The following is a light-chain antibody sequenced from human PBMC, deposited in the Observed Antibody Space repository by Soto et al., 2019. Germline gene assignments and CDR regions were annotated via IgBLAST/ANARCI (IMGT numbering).Light chain of an antibody. CDR3: QQYGSSSLT. Sequence: EIVLTQSPGTLSLSPGERATLSCRASQSVSSSYLAWYQQKPGQAPRLLIYGASSRATGIPDRFSGSGSGTDFTLTISRLEPEDSAGYYCQQYGSSSLTCGGGTKVEIK. CDR2: GAS. V-gene: IGKV3-20*01. J-gene: IGKJ4*02. CDR1: QSVSSSY.